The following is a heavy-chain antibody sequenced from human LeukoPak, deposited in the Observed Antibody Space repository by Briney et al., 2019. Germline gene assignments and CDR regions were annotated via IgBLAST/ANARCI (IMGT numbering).Heavy chain of an antibody. V-gene: IGHV3-23*01. D-gene: IGHD2-15*01. J-gene: IGHJ6*02. CDR2: ISGSGGST. Sequence: SGGSLRLSCAASGFTFSSYAMSWVRQAPGKGLEWVSAISGSGGSTYYADSVKGRFTISRDNSKNTLYLQMNSLRAEDTAVYYCAKDHRDIVVVGPYYYYGMDVWGQGTTVTVSS. CDR3: AKDHRDIVVVGPYYYYGMDV. CDR1: GFTFSSYA.